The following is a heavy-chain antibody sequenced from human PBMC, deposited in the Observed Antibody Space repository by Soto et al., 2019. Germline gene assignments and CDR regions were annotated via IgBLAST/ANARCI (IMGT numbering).Heavy chain of an antibody. CDR1: GFPFTSYG. V-gene: IGHV3-30*03. D-gene: IGHD3-10*01. Sequence: QVQLVESGGGVVQPGRSLRLSCAASGFPFTSYGMHWVREGPGKGLEWLAVISYDGSNKFYADSVKGRFTIYRDNSKNTLYLQMNSRRPEDTALYYCVGGQFYFDYRGQGTLVIVSS. CDR3: VGGQFYFDY. CDR2: ISYDGSNK. J-gene: IGHJ4*02.